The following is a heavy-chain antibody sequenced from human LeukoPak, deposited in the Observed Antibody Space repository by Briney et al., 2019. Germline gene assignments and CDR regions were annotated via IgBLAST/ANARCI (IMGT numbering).Heavy chain of an antibody. CDR1: GGSISSGGYY. J-gene: IGHJ4*02. Sequence: PSETLSLTCTVSGGSISSGGYYWSWIRRPPGKGLEWIGYIYHSGSTYYNPSLKSRVTISVDTSKNQFSLKLSSVTAADTAVYYCARGGIAEFWGQGTLVTVSS. V-gene: IGHV4-30-2*01. CDR3: ARGGIAEF. CDR2: IYHSGST. D-gene: IGHD6-13*01.